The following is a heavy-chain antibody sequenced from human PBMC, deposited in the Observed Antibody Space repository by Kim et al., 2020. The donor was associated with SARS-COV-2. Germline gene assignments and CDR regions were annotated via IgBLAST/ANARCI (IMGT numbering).Heavy chain of an antibody. V-gene: IGHV3-49*04. CDR2: IRSKAYGGTT. CDR3: TRVTAGYYSLVDY. Sequence: GGSLRLSCTASGFTFGDYAMSWVRQAPGKGLEWVGFIRSKAYGGTTEYAASVKGRFTISRDDSKSIAYLQMNSLKTEDTAVYYCTRVTAGYYSLVDYWGQGTLVTVSS. J-gene: IGHJ4*02. CDR1: GFTFGDYA. D-gene: IGHD3-9*01.